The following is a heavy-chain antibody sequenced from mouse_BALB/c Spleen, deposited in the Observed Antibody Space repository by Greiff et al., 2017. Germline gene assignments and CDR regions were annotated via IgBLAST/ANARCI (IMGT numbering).Heavy chain of an antibody. V-gene: IGHV1-39*01. CDR1: GYSFTGYN. CDR2: IVPYYGGT. Sequence: QLQQPGPELEKPGASVKISCKASGYSFTGYNVNRVKQCNGKSREWIGEIVPYYGGTSYNQKIKGKATLTVDNSYSKAYMQLKSLTSDDSAVYYCARSRVGWYFDVWGAGTTVTVSS. D-gene: IGHD1-3*01. CDR3: ARSRVGWYFDV. J-gene: IGHJ1*01.